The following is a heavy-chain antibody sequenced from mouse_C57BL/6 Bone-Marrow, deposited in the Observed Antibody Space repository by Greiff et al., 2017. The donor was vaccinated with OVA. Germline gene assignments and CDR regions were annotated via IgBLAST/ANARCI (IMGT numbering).Heavy chain of an antibody. CDR3: TGEGWLLRWFAY. D-gene: IGHD2-3*01. CDR2: IRLKSDNYAT. Sequence: EVQVVESGGGLVQPGGSMKLSCVASGFTFSNYWMNWVRQSPEKGLEWVAQIRLKSDNYATHYAESVKGRFTISRDDSKSSVYLQMNNLRAEDTGIYYCTGEGWLLRWFAYWGQGTLVTVSA. J-gene: IGHJ3*01. V-gene: IGHV6-3*01. CDR1: GFTFSNYW.